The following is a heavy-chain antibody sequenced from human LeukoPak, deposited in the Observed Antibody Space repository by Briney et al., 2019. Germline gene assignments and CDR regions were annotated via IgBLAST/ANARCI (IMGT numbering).Heavy chain of an antibody. CDR2: IYYSGTT. V-gene: IGHV4-59*01. CDR3: AREDPQTTVPEGMDV. Sequence: PSETLSLTCTVSGGSISRYYWSWLRQSPGKGLEGIGYIYYSGTTNYNPSLKSRVTMSVDTSKNQFSLKLSSVTAADTAVYYCAREDPQTTVPEGMDVWGQGATVTVSS. D-gene: IGHD4-17*01. CDR1: GGSISRYY. J-gene: IGHJ6*02.